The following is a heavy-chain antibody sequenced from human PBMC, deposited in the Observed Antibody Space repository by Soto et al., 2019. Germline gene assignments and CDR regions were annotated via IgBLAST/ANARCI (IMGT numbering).Heavy chain of an antibody. V-gene: IGHV3-23*01. Sequence: PGGSLRLSCAASGFTFSNFAMSWVRHAPGKGLEWVSEITGSTGTTYYADSVKGRFIISRDNSKNTVHLQMNSLRAEDTAVYYCAKDTSSSQYYMDVWGKGTTVTVSS. CDR1: GFTFSNFA. D-gene: IGHD2-2*01. J-gene: IGHJ6*03. CDR2: ITGSTGTT. CDR3: AKDTSSSQYYMDV.